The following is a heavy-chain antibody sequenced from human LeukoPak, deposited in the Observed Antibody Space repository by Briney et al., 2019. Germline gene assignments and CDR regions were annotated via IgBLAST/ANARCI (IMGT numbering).Heavy chain of an antibody. CDR3: AKDWDMAPGY. CDR1: GFTLSSCG. V-gene: IGHV3-30*18. J-gene: IGHJ4*02. D-gene: IGHD2-15*01. Sequence: GGSLRLSCAVSGFTLSSCGMHWVRQAPGKGLEWVAVISYDGSNKYYADSVKGRFTISRDNSKNTLYLQMNSLRAEDTAVYYCAKDWDMAPGYWGQGTLVTVSS. CDR2: ISYDGSNK.